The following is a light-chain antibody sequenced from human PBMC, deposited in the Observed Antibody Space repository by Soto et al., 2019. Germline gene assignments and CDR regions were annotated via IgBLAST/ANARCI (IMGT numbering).Light chain of an antibody. J-gene: IGKJ5*01. Sequence: ETMMTQSPDTLSVSLGERATLSCRASQSVSSYLLWYQQKPGQTPRLLIYDASNRATGIPARFSGSGSETDFTLTISSLEPEDFAVYYCQHRMNWPLTFGQGTRREIK. CDR2: DAS. CDR3: QHRMNWPLT. CDR1: QSVSSY. V-gene: IGKV3-11*01.